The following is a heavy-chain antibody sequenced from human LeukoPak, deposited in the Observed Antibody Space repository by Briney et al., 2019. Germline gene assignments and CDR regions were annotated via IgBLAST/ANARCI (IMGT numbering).Heavy chain of an antibody. CDR3: AKDELDSSGYYTGDY. CDR2: IYENGGTT. D-gene: IGHD3-22*01. J-gene: IGHJ4*02. CDR1: GFTFRSHA. Sequence: GGSLRLSCVGSGFTFRSHAMSWVRQAPEKGLEFVSGIYENGGTTYYADSVKGRFSISRDNSKNTLYLQMDSLRGEDTAVYYCAKDELDSSGYYTGDYWGQGTLVTVSS. V-gene: IGHV3-23*01.